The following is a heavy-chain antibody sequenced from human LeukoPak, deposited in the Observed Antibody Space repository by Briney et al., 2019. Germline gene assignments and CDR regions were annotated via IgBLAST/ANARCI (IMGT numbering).Heavy chain of an antibody. Sequence: ASVKVSCKASGYTFTSYAMNWVRQAPGQGLEWMGWINTNTGNPTYAQGFTGQFVFSLDTSVSTAYLQISSLKAEDTAVYYCARGPTYYYDSSGSKEGDYWGQGTLVTVSS. CDR1: GYTFTSYA. CDR3: ARGPTYYYDSSGSKEGDY. J-gene: IGHJ4*02. V-gene: IGHV7-4-1*02. CDR2: INTNTGNP. D-gene: IGHD3-22*01.